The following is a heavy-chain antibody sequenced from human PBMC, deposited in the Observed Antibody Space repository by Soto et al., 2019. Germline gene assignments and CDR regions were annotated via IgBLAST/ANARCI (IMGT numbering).Heavy chain of an antibody. D-gene: IGHD2-2*01. V-gene: IGHV1-2*04. Sequence: ASVKVSCKASGYTFTGYYMHWVRQAPGQGLEWKGWINPNSGGTNYAQKFQGWVTMTRDTSISTAYMELSRLRSDDTAVYYFARWGYCSSTSCYDDAFDIWGQGTMVTVSS. CDR2: INPNSGGT. J-gene: IGHJ3*02. CDR3: ARWGYCSSTSCYDDAFDI. CDR1: GYTFTGYY.